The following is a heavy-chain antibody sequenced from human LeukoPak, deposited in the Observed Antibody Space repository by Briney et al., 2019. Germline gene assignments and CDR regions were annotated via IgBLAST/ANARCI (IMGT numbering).Heavy chain of an antibody. CDR3: ARAAGYCSGGSCYYYYYYYMDV. CDR2: IYYSGRT. Sequence: SETLSLTCTVSGGSISSYYWSWIRQPPGKGLEWIGYIYYSGRTNYNPSPKSRVTISVDTSTNQFALKLSSGTAADTAVYYCARAAGYCSGGSCYYYYYYYMDVWGKGTTVTVSS. V-gene: IGHV4-59*01. D-gene: IGHD2-15*01. CDR1: GGSISSYY. J-gene: IGHJ6*03.